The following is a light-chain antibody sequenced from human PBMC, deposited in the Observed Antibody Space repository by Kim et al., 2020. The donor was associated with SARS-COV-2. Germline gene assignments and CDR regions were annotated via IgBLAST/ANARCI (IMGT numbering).Light chain of an antibody. CDR3: SSYTSSSTWV. J-gene: IGLJ3*02. CDR2: DVS. Sequence: GQSITISCTGTSSDVGGYNYVSWYQQHPGQAPKLMIYDVSNRPSGVSNRFSGSKSGNTASLTISGLQAEDEADYYCSSYTSSSTWVFGRGTQLTVL. CDR1: SSDVGGYNY. V-gene: IGLV2-14*03.